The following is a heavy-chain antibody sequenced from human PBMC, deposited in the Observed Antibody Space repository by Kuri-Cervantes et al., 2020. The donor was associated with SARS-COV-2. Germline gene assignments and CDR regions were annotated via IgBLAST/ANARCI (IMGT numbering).Heavy chain of an antibody. Sequence: GSLRLSCAVYGGSFSGYYWSWIRQPPGKGLEWIEEINHSGSTNYNPSLKSRVTISVDTSKIQFSLKLSSVTAADTAVYYCARATRRNYYYGMDVWGQGTTVTVSS. J-gene: IGHJ6*02. CDR2: INHSGST. CDR1: GGSFSGYY. CDR3: ARATRRNYYYGMDV. V-gene: IGHV4-34*01.